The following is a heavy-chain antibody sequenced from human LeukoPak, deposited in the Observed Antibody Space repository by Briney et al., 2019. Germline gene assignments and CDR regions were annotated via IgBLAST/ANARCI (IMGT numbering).Heavy chain of an antibody. J-gene: IGHJ5*02. CDR1: GGIFSSYA. V-gene: IGHV1-69*01. Sequence: ASVKVSCKASGGIFSSYAISWVRQAPGQGPEWMGGIIPIFGTANYAQKFQGRVTITADESTSTAYMELSSLRSEDTAVYYCARGEVGATTGERFDPWGQGTLVTVSS. CDR3: ARGEVGATTGERFDP. CDR2: IIPIFGTA. D-gene: IGHD1-26*01.